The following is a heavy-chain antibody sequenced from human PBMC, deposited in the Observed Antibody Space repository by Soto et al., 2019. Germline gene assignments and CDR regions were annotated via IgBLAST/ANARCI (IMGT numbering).Heavy chain of an antibody. Sequence: EQLLESGGGLVQPGGSLRLSCAASGFTFSSYAMSWVRQAPGKGLEWVSAISGSGATTYHADSVKGRFTISRENSKNTLYPQMNSLRAEDTAVYYCAKPPYSSSTFYYYGMDVWGRGTTVTVS. CDR3: AKPPYSSSTFYYYGMDV. CDR1: GFTFSSYA. J-gene: IGHJ6*02. CDR2: ISGSGATT. V-gene: IGHV3-23*01. D-gene: IGHD6-6*01.